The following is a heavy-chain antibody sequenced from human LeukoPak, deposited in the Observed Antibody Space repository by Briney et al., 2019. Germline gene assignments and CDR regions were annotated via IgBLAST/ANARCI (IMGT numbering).Heavy chain of an antibody. Sequence: ASVKVSCKASGYTLTTCCLHWVRQAPGQGLEWMGVFDPSGSGTRYVQKFQGRVSMTRDASTSTVYMELSSLRSEDTAVYYCAAWKGCSNGWYGPYDYWGQGTLVTVS. CDR3: AAWKGCSNGWYGPYDY. V-gene: IGHV1-46*01. D-gene: IGHD6-19*01. CDR2: FDPSGSGT. J-gene: IGHJ4*02. CDR1: GYTLTTCC.